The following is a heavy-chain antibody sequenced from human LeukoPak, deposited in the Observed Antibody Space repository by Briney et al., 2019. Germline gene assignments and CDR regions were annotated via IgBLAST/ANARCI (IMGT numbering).Heavy chain of an antibody. CDR2: ISSSSSYI. CDR3: ARDVNPTVTTMFDY. V-gene: IGHV3-21*01. J-gene: IGHJ4*01. Sequence: GGSLRLSCAASGFTFSSYSMNWVRQAPGKGLEWVSSISSSSSYIYYADSVKGRFTISRDNAKNSLYLQMNSLRAEDTAVYYCARDVNPTVTTMFDYWGQGTLVTVSS. CDR1: GFTFSSYS. D-gene: IGHD4-17*01.